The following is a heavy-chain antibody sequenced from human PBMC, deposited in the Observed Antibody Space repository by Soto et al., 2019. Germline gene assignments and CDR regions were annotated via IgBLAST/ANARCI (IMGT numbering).Heavy chain of an antibody. Sequence: WGSLRVSCATSVFTVSINYMNWVRQAPGKGLEWVSVIYSGGSTYYADSVKGRFTISRDNSKNTLYLQMNSLRAEDTAVYYCAKNYYYGMDVWGQGTTVTVSS. CDR3: AKNYYYGMDV. CDR1: VFTVSINY. V-gene: IGHV3-53*01. J-gene: IGHJ6*02. CDR2: IYSGGST.